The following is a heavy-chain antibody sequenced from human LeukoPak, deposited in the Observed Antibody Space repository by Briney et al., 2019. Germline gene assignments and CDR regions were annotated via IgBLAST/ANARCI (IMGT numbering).Heavy chain of an antibody. D-gene: IGHD5-18*01. V-gene: IGHV1-2*02. CDR2: INPNSGGT. CDR3: ARVWGYSYGYFDY. Sequence: ASVKVSCKASGYTLTGYYMHWVRQAPGQGLEWMGWINPNSGGTNYAQKFQGRVTMTRDTSISTAYMEPSRLRSDDTPVYYCARVWGYSYGYFDYWGQGTLVTVSS. J-gene: IGHJ4*02. CDR1: GYTLTGYY.